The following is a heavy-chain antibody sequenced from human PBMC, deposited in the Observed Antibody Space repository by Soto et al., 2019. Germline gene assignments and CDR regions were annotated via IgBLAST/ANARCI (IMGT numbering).Heavy chain of an antibody. V-gene: IGHV5-51*01. J-gene: IGHJ5*02. CDR2: IYPSDSTA. CDR3: ARHGFYGDYSSNYFDP. D-gene: IGHD4-17*01. Sequence: PGESLKISCKGSGYSFINYWIAWMRQMPGEGLEYMGIIYPSDSTARYSPSFQGQVTFSVDKSISTAYLQWNSLKASDTAMYYCARHGFYGDYSSNYFDPWGQGTLVTVSS. CDR1: GYSFINYW.